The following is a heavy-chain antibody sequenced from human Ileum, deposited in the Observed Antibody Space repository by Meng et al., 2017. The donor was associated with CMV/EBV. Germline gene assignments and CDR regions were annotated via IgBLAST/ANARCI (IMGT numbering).Heavy chain of an antibody. CDR3: ARDHASSSQLLDY. CDR2: ISAYNGDI. D-gene: IGHD6-6*01. Sequence: QVHLVQSGAEVKNIGASLKVSCKASGYTFSSYSFSWVRQAPGQGLEWMGWISAYNGDIKYAQKFRDRVTMTTDTSTSTAYMDLRGLRSDDTGVYYCARDHASSSQLLDYWGQGTLVTVSS. V-gene: IGHV1-18*04. J-gene: IGHJ4*02. CDR1: GYTFSSYS.